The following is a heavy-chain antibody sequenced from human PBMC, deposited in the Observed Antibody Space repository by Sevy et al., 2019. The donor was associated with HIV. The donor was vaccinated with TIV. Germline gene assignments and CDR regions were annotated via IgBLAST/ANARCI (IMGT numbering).Heavy chain of an antibody. CDR1: GFIFSSYE. D-gene: IGHD4-17*01. CDR3: ARDLPPSATTVAHFDC. V-gene: IGHV3-48*03. Sequence: GGSLRLSCAASGFIFSSYEMNWVRQAPGKGLEWISYISNSGSALYYSDSVKGRFTISRDNAKNSLYLQMNSLIVEDTAVYYCARDLPPSATTVAHFDCWGQGTQVTVSS. CDR2: ISNSGSAL. J-gene: IGHJ4*02.